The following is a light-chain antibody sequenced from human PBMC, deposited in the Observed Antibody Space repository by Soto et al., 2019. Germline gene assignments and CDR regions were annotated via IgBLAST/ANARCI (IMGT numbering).Light chain of an antibody. Sequence: SYELTQPPSVSVSPGQTATITCSGDNLGSKYVCWYQQRPGQSPVLVMYQEKYRPSGIPDRFSGANSGSTATLTITGTQAMDEADYYCQAWDSITYVVFGGGTKVTVL. J-gene: IGLJ2*01. CDR2: QEK. CDR1: NLGSKY. V-gene: IGLV3-1*01. CDR3: QAWDSITYVV.